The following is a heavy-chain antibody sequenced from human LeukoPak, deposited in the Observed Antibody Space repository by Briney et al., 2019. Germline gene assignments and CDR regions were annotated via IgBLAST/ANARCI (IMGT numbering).Heavy chain of an antibody. CDR2: ISSSSSYI. CDR1: GFTFSSYS. V-gene: IGHV3-21*01. D-gene: IGHD3-16*01. Sequence: PGGSLRLSCAASGFTFSSYSMNWVRQAPGKGLEWVSSISSSSSYIYYADSVKGRFTISRDNAKNSLYLQMNSLRAEDTAVYYCARDWGLQRIVLDAFDIWGQGTMVTVSS. J-gene: IGHJ3*02. CDR3: ARDWGLQRIVLDAFDI.